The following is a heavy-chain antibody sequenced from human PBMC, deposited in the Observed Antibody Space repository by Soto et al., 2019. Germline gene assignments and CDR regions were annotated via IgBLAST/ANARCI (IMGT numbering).Heavy chain of an antibody. CDR2: ISSTTNYI. CDR3: ARESEDLTSNFDY. J-gene: IGHJ4*02. CDR1: GFTFTRYS. V-gene: IGHV3-21*06. Sequence: GSLRRSCAASGFTFTRYSMNWVRPAPGKGLEWVSSISSTTNYIYYGDSMKGRFTISRDNAKNSLYLEMNSLRAEDTAVYYCARESEDLTSNFDYWGQGTLVTVSS.